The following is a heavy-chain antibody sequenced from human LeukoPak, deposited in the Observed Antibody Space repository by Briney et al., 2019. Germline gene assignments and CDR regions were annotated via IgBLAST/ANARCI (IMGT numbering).Heavy chain of an antibody. CDR1: GFTFSSYA. CDR2: ISGSGGST. J-gene: IGHJ4*02. CDR3: ATALGYCSGGSCSKGY. Sequence: GGSLRLSCAASGFTFSSYAMSWVRQAPGKGLEWVSAISGSGGSTYYADSVKGRFTISRDNSKNTLYLQMNSLRAEDTAVYYCATALGYCSGGSCSKGYWGQGALVTVSS. D-gene: IGHD2-15*01. V-gene: IGHV3-23*01.